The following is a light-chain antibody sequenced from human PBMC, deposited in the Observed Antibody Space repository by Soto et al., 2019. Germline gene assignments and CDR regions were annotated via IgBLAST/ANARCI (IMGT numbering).Light chain of an antibody. CDR1: SSNIGSNY. V-gene: IGLV1-47*01. CDR2: RNN. Sequence: QSVLTQPPSASATPGQRVTISCSGISSNIGSNYVYWYQQLHGTAPKLLIYRNNQRPSGVPDRFSGSKSGTSAYLAISGLRSEDNADYYCAAWDDSLSGLIFGGGTKLTVL. CDR3: AAWDDSLSGLI. J-gene: IGLJ2*01.